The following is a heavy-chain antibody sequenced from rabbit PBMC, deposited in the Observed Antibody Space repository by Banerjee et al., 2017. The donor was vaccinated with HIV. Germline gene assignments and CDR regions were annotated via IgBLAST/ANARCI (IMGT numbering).Heavy chain of an antibody. J-gene: IGHJ4*01. CDR3: ARGGDDEWWYAFDL. CDR2: ITTSADIT. Sequence: QEQLEESGGGLVQPEGSLTLTCTASGFSFGSGYYMCWVRQAPGKGLELIACITTSADITYYASWVNGRFTISKASSTTVTLQMTSLTAADTATYFCARGGDDEWWYAFDLWGPGTRVTVS. CDR1: GFSFGSGYY. D-gene: IGHD2-1*01. V-gene: IGHV1S45*01.